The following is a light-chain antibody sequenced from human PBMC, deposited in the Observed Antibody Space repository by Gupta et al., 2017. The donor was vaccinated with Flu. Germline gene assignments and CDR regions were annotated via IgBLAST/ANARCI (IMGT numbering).Light chain of an antibody. CDR2: GNN. CDR3: QSHDSSLSGSL. CDR1: SSNIGAGYD. J-gene: IGLJ2*01. V-gene: IGLV1-40*01. Sequence: QSVLTPPPSVSGAPGPGGTIYCVVSSSNIGAGYDVHRYRQLPGTAPKLLIYGNNNRPSGVPDRFSGSKSGTSASLAISGLQAEDEADYYCQSHDSSLSGSLFGGGTKLTVL.